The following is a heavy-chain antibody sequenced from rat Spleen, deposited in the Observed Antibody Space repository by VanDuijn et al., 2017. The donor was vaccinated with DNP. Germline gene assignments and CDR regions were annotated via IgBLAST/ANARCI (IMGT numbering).Heavy chain of an antibody. V-gene: IGHV3-1*01. CDR3: ASYYYDGYYALDA. D-gene: IGHD1-12*02. CDR1: CYSITSNY. CDR2: IRYSGST. J-gene: IGHJ4*01. Sequence: EVQLQESGPGLVKPSQSLSLTYSVTCYSITSNYWGWIRKFPGTKMEWIGHIRYSGSTSYNPSLKSRITITRDTSKNQFFLQLTSVTTEDTATYSCASYYYDGYYALDAWGQGTSVAVSS.